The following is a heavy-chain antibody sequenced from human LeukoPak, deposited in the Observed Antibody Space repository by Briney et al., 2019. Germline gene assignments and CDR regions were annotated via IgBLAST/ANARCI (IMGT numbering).Heavy chain of an antibody. CDR2: ISWNSGSI. CDR3: AKDNRRHYTSGPNPDSLH. D-gene: IGHD6-19*01. J-gene: IGHJ4*02. Sequence: GGSLRLSCAGSGFIFNNYAMHWVRKPPGKGLEWVSGISWNSGSIDYADSVKGRFTISRDNAKNSLYLQMNSLRVEDTAFYYCAKDNRRHYTSGPNPDSLHWGQGALVTVSS. CDR1: GFIFNNYA. V-gene: IGHV3-9*01.